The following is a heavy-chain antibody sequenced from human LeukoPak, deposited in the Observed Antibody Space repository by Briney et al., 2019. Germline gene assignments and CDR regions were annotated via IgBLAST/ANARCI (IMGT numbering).Heavy chain of an antibody. Sequence: GGSLRLSCAASGFTFSSYGMHWVRQAPGKGLEWVAVIWYDGSNKYYADSVKGRFTISRDSSKNTLYLQMNSLRAEDTAVYYCARDHIVVVPAALLYYYYGMDVWGQGTTVTVSS. CDR2: IWYDGSNK. CDR1: GFTFSSYG. V-gene: IGHV3-33*01. J-gene: IGHJ6*02. CDR3: ARDHIVVVPAALLYYYYGMDV. D-gene: IGHD2-2*01.